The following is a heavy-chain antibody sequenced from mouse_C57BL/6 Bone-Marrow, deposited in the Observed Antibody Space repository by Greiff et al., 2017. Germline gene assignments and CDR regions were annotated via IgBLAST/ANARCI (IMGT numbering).Heavy chain of an antibody. D-gene: IGHD1-1*01. CDR2: IDPSDSYT. Sequence: QVQLQQPGAELVRPGTSVKLSCKASGYTFTSYWMHWVKQRPGQGLEWIGVIDPSDSYTNYNQKFKGKATLTVDTSSSTAYMQLSSLTSEDSAVYYCARRGTTVVTKVYFDYWGQGTTLTVSS. V-gene: IGHV1-59*01. CDR1: GYTFTSYW. J-gene: IGHJ2*01. CDR3: ARRGTTVVTKVYFDY.